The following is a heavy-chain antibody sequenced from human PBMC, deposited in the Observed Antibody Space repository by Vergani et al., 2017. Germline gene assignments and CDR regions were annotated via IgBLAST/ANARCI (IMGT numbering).Heavy chain of an antibody. CDR1: GFRFSSYG. V-gene: IGHV3-33*01. J-gene: IGHJ4*02. D-gene: IGHD3-22*01. Sequence: QVQLVESGGGVVQPGRSLRLSCAASGFRFSSYGMNWVRQAPGKGLEWVAVIWYDGSNKYYADSVKGRFTISRDNAKNSLYLQMNSLRAEDTAVYYCARAAYFYDSSVYYSVIDYWGQGTLVTVSS. CDR2: IWYDGSNK. CDR3: ARAAYFYDSSVYYSVIDY.